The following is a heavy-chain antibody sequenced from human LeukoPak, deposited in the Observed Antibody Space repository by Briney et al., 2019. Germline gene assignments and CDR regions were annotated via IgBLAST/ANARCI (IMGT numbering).Heavy chain of an antibody. Sequence: TGGSLRLSCAASGFTFSDYYMSWIRQAPGKGLEWVSYTSSSGSTIYYADSVKGRFTISRDNAKNSLYLQMNSLRAEDTAVYYCARDRVGSGITVTIIFDYWGQRTLVTVSS. J-gene: IGHJ4*02. CDR1: GFTFSDYY. V-gene: IGHV3-11*01. D-gene: IGHD4-11*01. CDR3: ARDRVGSGITVTIIFDY. CDR2: TSSSGSTI.